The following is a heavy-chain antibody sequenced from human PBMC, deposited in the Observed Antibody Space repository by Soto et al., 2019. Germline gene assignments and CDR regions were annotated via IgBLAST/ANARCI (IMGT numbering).Heavy chain of an antibody. J-gene: IGHJ5*02. CDR1: GGTCSSYA. V-gene: IGHV1-69*13. D-gene: IGHD5-12*01. CDR2: IIPIFGTA. CDR3: ARVDGYNYGNWFDP. Sequence: GASVKVSCKASGGTCSSYAISWVRQAPGQGLEWMGGIIPIFGTANYAQKFQGRVTITADESTSTAYMELSSLRSEDTAVYYCARVDGYNYGNWFDPWCQATRVTVSS.